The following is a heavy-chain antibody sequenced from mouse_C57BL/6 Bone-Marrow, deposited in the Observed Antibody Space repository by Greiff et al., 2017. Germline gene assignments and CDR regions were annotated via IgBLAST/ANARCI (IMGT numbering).Heavy chain of an antibody. Sequence: VQLQQSGPELVKPGASVKISCKASGYAFSSSWMNWVKQRPGKGLEWIGRIYPGDGDTNYNGKFKGKATLTADKASSTAYMQLSSLTSEDSAVYFCARWGDGYYWYFDVWGTGTTVTVSS. CDR1: GYAFSSSW. V-gene: IGHV1-82*01. CDR2: IYPGDGDT. D-gene: IGHD2-3*01. CDR3: ARWGDGYYWYFDV. J-gene: IGHJ1*03.